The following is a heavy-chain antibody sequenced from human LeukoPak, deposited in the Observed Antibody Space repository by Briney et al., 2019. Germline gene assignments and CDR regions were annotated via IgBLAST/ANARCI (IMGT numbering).Heavy chain of an antibody. CDR2: IKQDGSEK. CDR3: AKVAKYYYGPETYYFFEQ. V-gene: IGHV3-7*01. CDR1: GFTFSSCW. J-gene: IGHJ4*02. Sequence: GGSLRLSCAASGFTFSSCWMSWVRQAPGKGLEWVANIKQDGSEKYYVDSVKGRFTISRDYAKNSLYLQMNSLRVEDTAVYYCAKVAKYYYGPETYYFFEQWGQGTPVTASS. D-gene: IGHD3-10*01.